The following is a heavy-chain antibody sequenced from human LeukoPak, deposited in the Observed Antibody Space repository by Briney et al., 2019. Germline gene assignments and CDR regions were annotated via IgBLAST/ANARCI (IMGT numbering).Heavy chain of an antibody. CDR1: GFTFSSYG. CDR2: ISGSGGSI. CDR3: AKAVSCSSTSCYRSYGMDV. V-gene: IGHV3-23*01. J-gene: IGHJ6*02. D-gene: IGHD2-2*02. Sequence: SGGSLRLSCAASGFTFSSYGMSWVRQAPEKGLEWVSGISGSGGSIYYADSVKGRFTISRDNSKNTLYLQMNSLRAEDTAVYYCAKAVSCSSTSCYRSYGMDVWGQGTTVTVSS.